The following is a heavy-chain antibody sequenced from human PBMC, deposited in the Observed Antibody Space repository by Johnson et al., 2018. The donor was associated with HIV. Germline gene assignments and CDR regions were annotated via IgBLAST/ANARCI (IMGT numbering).Heavy chain of an antibody. CDR2: INWNGGNT. CDR1: GFTFDDYG. J-gene: IGHJ3*02. D-gene: IGHD3-3*01. Sequence: VQLVESGGGVVRPGGSLRLSCAASGFTFDDYGMSWVRQAPGKGLEWVSGINWNGGNTGYADSVKGRFTISRDNAKNSLYLQMNSLRAEDTAVYYCARYSITIFGVVDDAFDIWGQGTMVTVSS. V-gene: IGHV3-20*04. CDR3: ARYSITIFGVVDDAFDI.